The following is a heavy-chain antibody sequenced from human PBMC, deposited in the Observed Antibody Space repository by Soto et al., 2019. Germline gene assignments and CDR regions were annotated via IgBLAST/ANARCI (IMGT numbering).Heavy chain of an antibody. V-gene: IGHV1-69*13. CDR3: ARAYGEMATIHRDFDY. D-gene: IGHD5-12*01. CDR2: IIPIFGTA. CDR1: GGTFSSYA. Sequence: SVKVSCKASGGTFSSYAISWVRQAPGQGLEWMGGIIPIFGTANYAQKFQGRVTITADESTSTAYMELSSLRSEDTAVYYCARAYGEMATIHRDFDYWGQGTLVTVSS. J-gene: IGHJ4*02.